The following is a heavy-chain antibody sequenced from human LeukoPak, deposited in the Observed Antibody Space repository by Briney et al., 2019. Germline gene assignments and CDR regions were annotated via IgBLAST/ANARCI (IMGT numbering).Heavy chain of an antibody. Sequence: SETLSLTCTVSGGSISSYYWSWIRQPPRKGLEWIGYIYYSGSTNYNPSLKSRVTISVDTSKNQFSLRLSSVTAADTAVYYCARSLWPLYYFDYWGQGTLVTVSS. CDR1: GGSISSYY. CDR3: ARSLWPLYYFDY. V-gene: IGHV4-59*01. J-gene: IGHJ4*02. CDR2: IYYSGST. D-gene: IGHD2-21*01.